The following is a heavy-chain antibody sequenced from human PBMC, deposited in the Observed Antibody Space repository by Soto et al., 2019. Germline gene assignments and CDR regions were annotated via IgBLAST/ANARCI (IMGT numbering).Heavy chain of an antibody. CDR3: ARDREYSGFYYGMDV. Sequence: GGSLRRSGEASVFTFSRNEMHWVRQAPGKGLEWVAVISFDGSNQYYTDSVKGRFTISRDNSKNTLDLQMNSLRREDTAVYYCARDREYSGFYYGMDVWGQGTTVTVSS. J-gene: IGHJ6*02. CDR2: ISFDGSNQ. CDR1: VFTFSRNE. V-gene: IGHV3-30-3*01. D-gene: IGHD5-12*01.